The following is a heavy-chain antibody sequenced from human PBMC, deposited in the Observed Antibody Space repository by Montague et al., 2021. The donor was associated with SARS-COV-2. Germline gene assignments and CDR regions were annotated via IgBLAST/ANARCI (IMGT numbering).Heavy chain of an antibody. J-gene: IGHJ4*02. D-gene: IGHD3-16*02. CDR1: GFSLSTSGMC. V-gene: IGHV2-70*11. CDR3: ARTTMITFGGVIVPFDY. Sequence: PALVKPTQTLTLTCTFSGFSLSTSGMCVSWIRQPPEKALEWLARIDWDDDKYYSTSLKTRLAISKDTSKNQVVLTMTNMDPVDTATYYCARTTMITFGGVIVPFDYWGQGTLVTVSS. CDR2: IDWDDDK.